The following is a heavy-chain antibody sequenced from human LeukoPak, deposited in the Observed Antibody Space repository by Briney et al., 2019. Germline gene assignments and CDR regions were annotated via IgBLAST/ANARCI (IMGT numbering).Heavy chain of an antibody. CDR2: ISSSGSYI. Sequence: GGSLRLSCAASGFTFSSYSMNWVRQAPGKGLEWVSLISSSGSYIYYADSLKGRFTISRGNAKNSLYLQMNSLRAEDTAVYYCARDSESYHDFWGQGTLVTVSS. V-gene: IGHV3-21*01. CDR1: GFTFSSYS. CDR3: ARDSESYHDF. D-gene: IGHD1-26*01. J-gene: IGHJ4*02.